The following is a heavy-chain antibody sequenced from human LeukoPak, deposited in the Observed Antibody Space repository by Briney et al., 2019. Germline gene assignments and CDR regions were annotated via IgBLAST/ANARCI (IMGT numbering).Heavy chain of an antibody. V-gene: IGHV3-23*01. D-gene: IGHD5-18*01. CDR2: IRGGGGVK. CDR3: AKSSHSYGNDALDI. Sequence: GGSLRLSCAASGFIFDDYAMHWVRQAPGKGLECVSVIRGGGGVKYYAASVKGRFTISRDNSKNTLYLQMNSLRAEDTAVYYCAKSSHSYGNDALDIRGQGTMVTVSS. J-gene: IGHJ3*02. CDR1: GFIFDDYA.